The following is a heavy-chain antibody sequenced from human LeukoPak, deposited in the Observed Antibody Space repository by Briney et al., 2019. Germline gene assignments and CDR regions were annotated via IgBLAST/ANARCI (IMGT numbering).Heavy chain of an antibody. V-gene: IGHV4-30-2*01. CDR3: ARGVTIFGVVPNWFDP. CDR2: IYHSGST. J-gene: IGHJ5*02. Sequence: SQTLSLTCTVSGGSISSGGYYWSWIRQPPGKGLEWIGYIYHSGSTYYNPSLKSRVTISVDRSKNQFTLKLSSVTAADTAVYYCARGVTIFGVVPNWFDPWGQGTLVTVSS. CDR1: GGSISSGGYY. D-gene: IGHD3-3*01.